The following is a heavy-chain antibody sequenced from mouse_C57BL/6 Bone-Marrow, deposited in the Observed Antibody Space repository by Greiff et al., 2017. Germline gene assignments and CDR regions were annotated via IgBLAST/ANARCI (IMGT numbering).Heavy chain of an antibody. J-gene: IGHJ3*01. CDR3: ERVGLLRALFAY. Sequence: VQLQQPGAELVMPGASVSLSCNASGYTFTSYCMHWVKQRPGQGLEWIGEIDPSDSYTNYNQQFKGKSTCTVDNSSSTAYMLLSLLTSEYSAVYYSERVGLLRALFAYWGQGTLVTVSA. D-gene: IGHD1-1*01. CDR2: IDPSDSYT. V-gene: IGHV1-69*01. CDR1: GYTFTSYC.